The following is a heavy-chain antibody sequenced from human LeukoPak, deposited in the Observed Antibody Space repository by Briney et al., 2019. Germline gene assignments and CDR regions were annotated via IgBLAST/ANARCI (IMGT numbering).Heavy chain of an antibody. CDR1: GYSFTSYW. CDR2: IYPGDSDT. J-gene: IGHJ6*03. CDR3: ARHAFASYCSSTSCSYYYYYYMDV. Sequence: GESLKISCKGSGYSFTSYWIGWVRQTPGKGLEWMGIIYPGDSDTRYSPSFQGQVTISADKSISTAYLQWSSLKASDTAMYYCARHAFASYCSSTSCSYYYYYYMDVWGKGTTVTVSS. V-gene: IGHV5-51*01. D-gene: IGHD2-2*01.